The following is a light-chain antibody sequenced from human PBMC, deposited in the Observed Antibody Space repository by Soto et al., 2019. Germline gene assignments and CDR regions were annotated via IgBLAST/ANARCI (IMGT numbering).Light chain of an antibody. Sequence: DKGLTQSTATRWVCAWVTATPSCRSSQSVSSTLAWYQQKPGQAPRLLIYGASTRATGIPARFSVSGSGTEFTLTISSLQSEDFAGYSCQQYGSSGTFRQGTKVDI. CDR2: GAS. J-gene: IGKJ1*01. CDR3: QQYGSSGT. V-gene: IGKV3-15*01. CDR1: QSVSST.